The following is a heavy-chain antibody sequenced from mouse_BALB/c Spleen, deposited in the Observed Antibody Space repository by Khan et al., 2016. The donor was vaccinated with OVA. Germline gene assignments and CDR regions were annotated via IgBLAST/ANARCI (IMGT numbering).Heavy chain of an antibody. V-gene: IGHV1S56*01. CDR2: IYPGDDST. D-gene: IGHD2-4*01. CDR3: AREGLRGVGLDY. CDR1: GYTFTAYD. Sequence: QVQLQQSGPELVKPGSLVKISCKASGYTFTAYDINWVRQRPGQGLEWIGRIYPGDDSTEVNEYFKGKATLTADKSSNTCCLQLSSLTSEKSAVYFWAREGLRGVGLDYWVQGTSVPVSS. J-gene: IGHJ4*01.